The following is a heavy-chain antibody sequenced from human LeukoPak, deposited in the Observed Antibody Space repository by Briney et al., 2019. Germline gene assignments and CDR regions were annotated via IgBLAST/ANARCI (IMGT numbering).Heavy chain of an antibody. V-gene: IGHV1-2*02. D-gene: IGHD3-9*01. CDR3: ARSPHILTGEKFDY. J-gene: IGHJ4*02. CDR2: INLNSGGT. CDR1: GYTFTDFY. Sequence: GASVTVSCMTSGYTFTDFYMHWVRQAPGQGLEWMGWINLNSGGTNFAQKFQGRVSMTRDTSISTGYMQLSRLRSDDTAVYYCARSPHILTGEKFDYWGQGTLLTVSS.